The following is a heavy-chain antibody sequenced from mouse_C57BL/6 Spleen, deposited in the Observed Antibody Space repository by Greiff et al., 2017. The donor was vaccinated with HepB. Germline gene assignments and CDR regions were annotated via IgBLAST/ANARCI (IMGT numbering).Heavy chain of an antibody. CDR2: IYPSDSET. Sequence: VQLQQSGAELVRPGSSVKLSCKASGYTFTSYWMDWVKQRTGQGLEWIGNIYPSDSETHYNQKFKDKATLTVDKSSSTAYMQLSSLTSEDSAVYYCARGGIYYIDYWGQGTTLTVSS. V-gene: IGHV1-61*01. CDR1: GYTFTSYW. CDR3: ARGGIYYIDY. J-gene: IGHJ2*01.